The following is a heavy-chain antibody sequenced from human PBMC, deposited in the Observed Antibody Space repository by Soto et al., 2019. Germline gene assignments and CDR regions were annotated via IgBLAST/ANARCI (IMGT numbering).Heavy chain of an antibody. CDR1: GFTVSSNY. J-gene: IGHJ4*02. D-gene: IGHD3-10*01. Sequence: EVQLVESGGDLIQPGGSLRLSCAASGFTVSSNYMSWVRQAPGKGLEWVSVIYSGGSTYYADSVKGRFTISRDNSKNTLSLQMNSLRAEDTAVYYCARHITMDPLLVYWGQGTLVTVSS. CDR3: ARHITMDPLLVY. CDR2: IYSGGST. V-gene: IGHV3-53*01.